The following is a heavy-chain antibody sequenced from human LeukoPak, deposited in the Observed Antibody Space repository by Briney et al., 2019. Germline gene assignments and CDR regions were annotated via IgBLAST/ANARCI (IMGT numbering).Heavy chain of an antibody. Sequence: ASETLSLTCTVSGGSISSYYWSWIRQPPGKGLEWIGYIYYSGSTNYNPSLKSRVTISVDTSKNQFSLKLSSVTAADTAVYYCARYGDYDILTGYYLYFDYWGQGTLVTVSS. V-gene: IGHV4-59*01. J-gene: IGHJ4*02. D-gene: IGHD3-9*01. CDR3: ARYGDYDILTGYYLYFDY. CDR1: GGSISSYY. CDR2: IYYSGST.